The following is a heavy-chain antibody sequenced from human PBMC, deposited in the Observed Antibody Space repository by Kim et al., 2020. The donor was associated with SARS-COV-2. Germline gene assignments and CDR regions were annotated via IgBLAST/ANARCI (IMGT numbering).Heavy chain of an antibody. V-gene: IGHV3-21*01. CDR1: GFTFSSYS. Sequence: GGSLRLSCAASGFTFSSYSMNWVRQAPGKGLEWVSSISSSSSYIYYADSVKGRFTISRDNAKNSLYLQMNSLRAEDTAVYYCARDRGYYYGSGSWRYWGQGALVTVSS. D-gene: IGHD3-10*01. CDR3: ARDRGYYYGSGSWRY. J-gene: IGHJ4*02. CDR2: ISSSSSYI.